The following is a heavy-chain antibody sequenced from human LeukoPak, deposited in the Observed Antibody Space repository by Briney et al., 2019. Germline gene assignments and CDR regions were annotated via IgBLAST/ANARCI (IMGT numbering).Heavy chain of an antibody. CDR1: GFTFSSYG. Sequence: PGGSLRLSCAASGFTFSSYGMSWVRQAPGKGLEWVSAISGSGGSTYYADSVKGRFTISRDNSKNTLYLQMSSLRAEDTAVYYCAKDWRGSRHVDDIDYWGQGTLVTVSS. D-gene: IGHD1-26*01. CDR3: AKDWRGSRHVDDIDY. J-gene: IGHJ4*02. V-gene: IGHV3-23*01. CDR2: ISGSGGST.